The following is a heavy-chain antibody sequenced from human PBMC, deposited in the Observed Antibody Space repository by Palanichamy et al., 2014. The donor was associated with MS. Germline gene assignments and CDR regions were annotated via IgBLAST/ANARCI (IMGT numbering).Heavy chain of an antibody. CDR1: GYAFTDYA. D-gene: IGHD3-3*01. Sequence: QVQLVQSGAEVKKPGASVKVSCKASGYAFTDYAIHWVCQAPGQRLEWMGWINAGNGNTKYSQKFQSRVTITRDTSADTAYMEQSSLRSEDTALYYCAREHDSWSGYSFDFWGQGTLVTASS. V-gene: IGHV1-3*01. CDR3: AREHDSWSGYSFDF. J-gene: IGHJ4*02. CDR2: INAGNGNT.